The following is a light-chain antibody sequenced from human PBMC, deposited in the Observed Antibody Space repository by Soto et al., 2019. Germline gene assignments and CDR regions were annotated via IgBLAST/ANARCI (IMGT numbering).Light chain of an antibody. J-gene: IGKJ4*01. CDR2: AAS. CDR1: QSVSSS. Sequence: EIVMTHSPATLSVSPGDRATLSCRASQSVSSSLAWYQQKPGQAPSLLIYAASTRATGIPARFSGSGAETEFTLTISSLQSEDFAVYYCQPYNDWPPFTFGGGTKVEIK. CDR3: QPYNDWPPFT. V-gene: IGKV3-15*01.